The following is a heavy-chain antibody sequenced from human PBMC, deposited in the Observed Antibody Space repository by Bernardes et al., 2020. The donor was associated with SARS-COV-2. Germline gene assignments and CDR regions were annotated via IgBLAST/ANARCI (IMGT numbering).Heavy chain of an antibody. Sequence: ASVKVSCKVSGYTLTELSMHWVRQAPGKGLEWMGGFDPEDGETTYAQKFQGRVTITEDTSTDTAYMELSSLRSEDTAVYYCATDQRYYDILTGRTYYYGMDVWGQGTTVTVSS. CDR3: ATDQRYYDILTGRTYYYGMDV. CDR2: FDPEDGET. D-gene: IGHD3-9*01. CDR1: GYTLTELS. J-gene: IGHJ6*02. V-gene: IGHV1-24*01.